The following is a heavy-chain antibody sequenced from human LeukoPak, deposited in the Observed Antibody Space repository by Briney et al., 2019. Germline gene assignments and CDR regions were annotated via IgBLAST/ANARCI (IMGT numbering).Heavy chain of an antibody. J-gene: IGHJ4*02. Sequence: PSETLSLTCTVSGYSISTGYYWGWIRQPPGKGLEWIGTIYHSGSTYYNPSLKSRVTISVDTSKNQFSLRLSSATAADTAVYYCAREGPEGIYYWGQGTLVTVSS. V-gene: IGHV4-38-2*02. CDR2: IYHSGST. D-gene: IGHD2/OR15-2a*01. CDR3: AREGPEGIYY. CDR1: GYSISTGYY.